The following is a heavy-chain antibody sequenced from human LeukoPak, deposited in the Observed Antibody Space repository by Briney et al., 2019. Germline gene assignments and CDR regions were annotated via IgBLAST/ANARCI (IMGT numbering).Heavy chain of an antibody. CDR1: GFTFSNAW. D-gene: IGHD3-10*01. Sequence: GGSLRLSCAASGFTFSNAWMSWVRQAPGKGLEWVSYITSSSSTIYYADSVKGRFTISRDNAKNSLYLQMNSLRAEDTAVYYCAGSYYSSAYYGMDVWGQGTTVTVSS. J-gene: IGHJ6*02. CDR2: ITSSSSTI. V-gene: IGHV3-48*04. CDR3: AGSYYSSAYYGMDV.